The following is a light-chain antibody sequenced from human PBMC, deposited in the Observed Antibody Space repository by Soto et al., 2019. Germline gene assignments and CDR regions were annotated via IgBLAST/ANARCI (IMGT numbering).Light chain of an antibody. J-gene: IGKJ1*01. Sequence: AIRMTQSPSSFSASTGDRVTITCRASQGISSYLAWYQQKPGKAPKLLIYAASTLQSGVPSRFSGSGSGTDFTLTLSCLQSEDFATYCCQLYYSYSRTFGQGTKVEIK. CDR3: QLYYSYSRT. V-gene: IGKV1-8*01. CDR2: AAS. CDR1: QGISSY.